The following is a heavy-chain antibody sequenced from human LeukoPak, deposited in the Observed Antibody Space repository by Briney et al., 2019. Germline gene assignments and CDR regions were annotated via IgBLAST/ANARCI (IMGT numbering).Heavy chain of an antibody. D-gene: IGHD2-2*01. CDR1: GGSISSGSYY. Sequence: PSETLSLTCTVSGGSISSGSYYWSWIRQPAGKGLEWIGRIYTSGSTNYNPSLKSRVTISVDTSKNQFSLKLSSVPAADTAVYYCARICSSTSCLVDYWGQGTLVTVSS. J-gene: IGHJ4*02. CDR2: IYTSGST. V-gene: IGHV4-61*02. CDR3: ARICSSTSCLVDY.